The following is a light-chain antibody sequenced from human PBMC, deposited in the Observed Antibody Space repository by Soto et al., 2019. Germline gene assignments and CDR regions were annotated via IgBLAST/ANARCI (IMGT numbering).Light chain of an antibody. J-gene: IGLJ3*02. CDR2: GSD. CDR1: TSNIGSNT. Sequence: QSVLAQPPSASGTPGQRVTISCSGSTSNIGSNTVSWYRQLPGTAPKVLMYGSDQRPSGVPDRFSGFTSGTSASLAISGLQSEDDDDYYCAAWDESLKGWVFGGGTKLTVL. V-gene: IGLV1-44*01. CDR3: AAWDESLKGWV.